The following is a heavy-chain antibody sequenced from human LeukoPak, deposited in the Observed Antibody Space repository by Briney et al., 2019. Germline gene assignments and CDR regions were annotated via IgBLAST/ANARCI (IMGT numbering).Heavy chain of an antibody. J-gene: IGHJ4*02. V-gene: IGHV4-39*01. CDR3: ARHGGLAARRNFDY. CDR1: GGPISSSSYY. CDR2: IYYSGDT. D-gene: IGHD6-6*01. Sequence: SETLSLTCSVSGGPISSSSYYWGWIRQPPGKGLEWIGSIYYSGDTYFNPSLKSRVTISIDKSKNQFSLKLSSVTAADTAVYYCARHGGLAARRNFDYWGQGTLVTVSS.